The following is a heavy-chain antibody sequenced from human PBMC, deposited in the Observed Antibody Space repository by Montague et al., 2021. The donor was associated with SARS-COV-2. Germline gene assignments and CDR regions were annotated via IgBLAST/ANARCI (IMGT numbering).Heavy chain of an antibody. D-gene: IGHD3-9*01. V-gene: IGHV4-39*01. Sequence: SETLSLTCAGDLGCGVVVLSSRSEVRTPEVKALVWIASSFLSGTTYYSPSLQSRATLSMDMSTNQFSLRLTSVTAADTAVYFCARHPTGYPNWFDSWGQGTSVIVSS. J-gene: IGHJ5*01. CDR3: ARHPTGYPNWFDS. CDR2: SFLSGTT. CDR1: LGCGVVVLSS.